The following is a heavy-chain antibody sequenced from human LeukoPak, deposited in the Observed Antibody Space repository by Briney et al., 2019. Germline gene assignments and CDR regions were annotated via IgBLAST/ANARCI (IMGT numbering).Heavy chain of an antibody. D-gene: IGHD6-19*01. CDR1: GGSISSGGYY. CDR3: AREDIAVAGTLIDY. V-gene: IGHV4-30-2*01. J-gene: IGHJ4*02. CDR2: INHSGST. Sequence: SQTLSLTCTVSGGSISSGGYYWSWIRQPPGKGLEWIGEINHSGSTNYNPSLKSRVTISVDTSKNQFSLKLSSVTAADTAVYYCAREDIAVAGTLIDYWGQGTLVTVSS.